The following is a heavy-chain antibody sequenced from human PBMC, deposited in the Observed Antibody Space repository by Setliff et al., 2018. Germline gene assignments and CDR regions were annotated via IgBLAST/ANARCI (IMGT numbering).Heavy chain of an antibody. Sequence: SETLSLTCTVSGDSISSGDYFWSWIRQPPAKSLEWIAYIYYSGSTNYNPSLQSRVTISVDTSKNQFSLKLSSVTAADTAVYYCAREQWLDPPGYYYMDVWAKGTTVTVSS. V-gene: IGHV4-61*08. CDR3: AREQWLDPPGYYYMDV. CDR1: GDSISSGDYF. D-gene: IGHD6-19*01. CDR2: IYYSGST. J-gene: IGHJ6*03.